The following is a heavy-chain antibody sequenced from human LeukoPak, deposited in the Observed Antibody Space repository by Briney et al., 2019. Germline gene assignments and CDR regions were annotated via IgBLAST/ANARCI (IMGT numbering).Heavy chain of an antibody. Sequence: PGGSLRLSCAASGFTFSSYGMHWVRQAPGKGLEWVAFIRYDGSNKYYADSVKGRFTISRDNSKNTLYLQMNSLRAEDTAVYYCAKGITIFGVVIRYHYYMDVWGKGTTVTVSS. CDR3: AKGITIFGVVIRYHYYMDV. CDR2: IRYDGSNK. J-gene: IGHJ6*03. V-gene: IGHV3-30*02. CDR1: GFTFSSYG. D-gene: IGHD3-3*01.